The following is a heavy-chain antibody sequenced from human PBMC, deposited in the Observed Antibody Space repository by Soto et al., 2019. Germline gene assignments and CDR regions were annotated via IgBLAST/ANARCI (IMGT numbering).Heavy chain of an antibody. Sequence: QVQLVQSGAEVKKPGASVKVSCKASGYTFTSYDINWVRQATGQGLEWMGWMNPNSGNTGYAQKFQGRVTMTRNTSISKAYMELSSLRSEDTAVYYCARVTYCSSTSCYLYYYYYYMDVWGKGTTVTVSS. J-gene: IGHJ6*03. V-gene: IGHV1-8*01. CDR3: ARVTYCSSTSCYLYYYYYYMDV. D-gene: IGHD2-2*01. CDR2: MNPNSGNT. CDR1: GYTFTSYD.